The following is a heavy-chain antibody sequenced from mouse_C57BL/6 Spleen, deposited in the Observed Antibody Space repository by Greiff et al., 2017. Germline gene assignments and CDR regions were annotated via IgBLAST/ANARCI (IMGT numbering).Heavy chain of an antibody. V-gene: IGHV1-42*01. D-gene: IGHD1-1*01. Sequence: VQLQQSGPELVKPGASVKISCKASGYSFTGYYMNWVKQSPEKSLEWIGEINPSTGGTTYNQKFKAKATLTVDKSSSTAYMQLKSLTSEDSAVYYGARLGTVVAGDYFDYWGQGTTLTVSS. J-gene: IGHJ2*01. CDR1: GYSFTGYY. CDR3: ARLGTVVAGDYFDY. CDR2: INPSTGGT.